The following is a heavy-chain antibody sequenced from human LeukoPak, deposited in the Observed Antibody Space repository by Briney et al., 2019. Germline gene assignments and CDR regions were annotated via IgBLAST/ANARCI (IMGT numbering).Heavy chain of an antibody. V-gene: IGHV3-43*01. CDR1: GFTFDDYT. CDR3: AKGDRIVARDAFDI. Sequence: GGSLRLSRAASGFTFDDYTMHWVRQAPGKGLEWVSLISWDGGSTHYADSVKGRFTISRDNSKNSLYLQMNSLRTEDTALYYCAKGDRIVARDAFDIWGQGTMVTVSS. CDR2: ISWDGGST. D-gene: IGHD6-6*01. J-gene: IGHJ3*02.